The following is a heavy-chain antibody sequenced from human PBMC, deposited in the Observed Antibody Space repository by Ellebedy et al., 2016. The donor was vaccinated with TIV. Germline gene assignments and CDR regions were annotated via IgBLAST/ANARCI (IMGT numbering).Heavy chain of an antibody. D-gene: IGHD4-17*01. CDR3: ARRTTVTTLDY. CDR2: ISSISSSTI. V-gene: IGHV3-48*01. CDR1: GFTFSIHG. J-gene: IGHJ4*02. Sequence: GESLKISCAASGFTFSIHGMNWVRQAPGKGLEWISYISSISSSTISYADSVKGRFTISRDNAKNSLYLQMNSLRAEDTAVYYCARRTTVTTLDYWGQGTLVNVSS.